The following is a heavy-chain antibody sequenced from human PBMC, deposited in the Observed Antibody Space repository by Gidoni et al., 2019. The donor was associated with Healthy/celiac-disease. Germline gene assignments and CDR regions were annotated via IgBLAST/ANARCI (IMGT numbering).Heavy chain of an antibody. CDR3: ARCFSIAVAGTSQWFDP. CDR1: GYSFTSSW. Sequence: VQLVQSGAEVNKPGESLRISCKGSGYSFTSSWISWVRQMPGKGLDWMGRIVPSDSYTDYSPSFQGHGTISADKSISTAYLQWSSLKASDTAMYYCARCFSIAVAGTSQWFDPWGQGTLVTVSS. J-gene: IGHJ5*02. CDR2: IVPSDSYT. D-gene: IGHD6-19*01. V-gene: IGHV5-10-1*03.